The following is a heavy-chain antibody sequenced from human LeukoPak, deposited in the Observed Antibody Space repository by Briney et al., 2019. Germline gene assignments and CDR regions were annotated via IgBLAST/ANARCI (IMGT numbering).Heavy chain of an antibody. Sequence: PSETLSLTCAVYGGSFSGYYWSWIRQPPGKGLEWIGEINHSGSTNYNPSLKSRVTISVDTSKNQFSLKLSSVTAADTAVYYCARELPRLRYFDWLFDDDALDIWGQGTMVTVSS. V-gene: IGHV4-34*01. D-gene: IGHD3-9*01. CDR3: ARELPRLRYFDWLFDDDALDI. CDR1: GGSFSGYY. CDR2: INHSGST. J-gene: IGHJ3*02.